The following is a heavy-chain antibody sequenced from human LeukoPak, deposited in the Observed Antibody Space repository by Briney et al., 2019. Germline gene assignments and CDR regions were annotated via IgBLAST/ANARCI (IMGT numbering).Heavy chain of an antibody. CDR1: GFTFSDYY. CDR2: ISSSGSTI. J-gene: IGHJ3*02. V-gene: IGHV3-11*04. CDR3: ARVPKTNAFDI. D-gene: IGHD4-11*01. Sequence: GGALRLSCAASGFTFSDYYMSWIRQAPGKGQEWVSYISSSGSTIYYADSVKGRFTISRDNAKNSLYLQMNSLRAEDTAVYYCARVPKTNAFDIWGQGTMVTVSS.